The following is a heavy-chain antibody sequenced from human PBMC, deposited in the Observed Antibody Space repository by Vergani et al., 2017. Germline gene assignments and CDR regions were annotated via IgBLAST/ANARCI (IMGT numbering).Heavy chain of an antibody. Sequence: QMQLVQSGPEVKKPGTSVKVSCKASGFTFTSSAMQWVRQARGQRLEWIGWIVVGSGNTNYAQKFQERVTITRDMSTSTAYLELSSLRSEDTAVYYCAAYDIWSGYPEPAWFDPWGQGTLVTVSS. D-gene: IGHD3-3*01. V-gene: IGHV1-58*02. J-gene: IGHJ5*02. CDR3: AAYDIWSGYPEPAWFDP. CDR2: IVVGSGNT. CDR1: GFTFTSSA.